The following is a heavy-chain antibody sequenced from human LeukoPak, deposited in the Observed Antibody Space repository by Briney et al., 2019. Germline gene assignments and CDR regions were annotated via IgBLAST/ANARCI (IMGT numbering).Heavy chain of an antibody. V-gene: IGHV3-23*01. Sequence: GGSLRLSCAVSGFSFSSYAMTWVRQAPGKGVEWVSAISDGGAITYYADSVKGRFTISRDNSKNTLYLQMNSLRAEDTAGYYCAKGGRNSEGDYWGQGTLVTVSS. CDR2: ISDGGAIT. CDR3: AKGGRNSEGDY. CDR1: GFSFSSYA. J-gene: IGHJ4*02. D-gene: IGHD4-23*01.